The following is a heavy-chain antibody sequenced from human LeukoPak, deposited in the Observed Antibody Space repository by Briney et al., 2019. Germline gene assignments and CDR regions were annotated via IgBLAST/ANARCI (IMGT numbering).Heavy chain of an antibody. CDR2: ISRTSSYI. V-gene: IGHV3-21*03. Sequence: PGGSLRLSCAASGFTFSSYTMNWVRQAPGKGLEWVSCISRTSSYIYYADSVKGRFTISRDNAKNSLYLQMSGLRIEDTAVYYCARGGNWFDPWGQGTLVTVSS. J-gene: IGHJ5*02. CDR1: GFTFSSYT. CDR3: ARGGNWFDP.